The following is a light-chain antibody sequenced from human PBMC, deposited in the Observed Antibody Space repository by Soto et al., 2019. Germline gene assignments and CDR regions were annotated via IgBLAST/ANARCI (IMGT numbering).Light chain of an antibody. Sequence: IVLTQSPGTLSLSPGERATLSCRASQSVSSSHLAWYQQQPGQAPRLVIYGASSRATGIPDRFSGSGSGTDFTLTISRPEPEDFAVYYCQQYSRSPFTFGPGTKVDIK. CDR3: QQYSRSPFT. CDR2: GAS. CDR1: QSVSSSH. V-gene: IGKV3-20*01. J-gene: IGKJ3*01.